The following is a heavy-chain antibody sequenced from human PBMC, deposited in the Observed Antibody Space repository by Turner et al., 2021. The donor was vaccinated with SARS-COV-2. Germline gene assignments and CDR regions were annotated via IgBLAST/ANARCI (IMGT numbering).Heavy chain of an antibody. Sequence: EVQLVESGGGLVKPGGSLRLSCAASGFTFSSYVMNWVRQGPGKGLEWVSSISRSSSYIYYADSVKGRFTISRDNAKNSLYLQMNSLRAEDTAVYYCARSPTAPGYYYDSSGYYTPYYFDYWGQGTLVTVSS. D-gene: IGHD3-22*01. CDR2: ISRSSSYI. CDR1: GFTFSSYV. V-gene: IGHV3-21*01. CDR3: ARSPTAPGYYYDSSGYYTPYYFDY. J-gene: IGHJ4*02.